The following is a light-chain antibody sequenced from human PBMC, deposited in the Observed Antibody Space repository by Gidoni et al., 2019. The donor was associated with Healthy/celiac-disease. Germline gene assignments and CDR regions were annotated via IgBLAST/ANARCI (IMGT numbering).Light chain of an antibody. Sequence: DIRMTQSPSSLSASVGDRGTITCRARQSISSYLNWYQQKPGKAPKLLIYAASSLQSGGPSKCSGSGCGTDVTLTISSRQPEEDASDYCQKSNSTLPITFGQGTRLEIK. V-gene: IGKV1-39*01. CDR1: QSISSY. J-gene: IGKJ5*01. CDR2: AAS. CDR3: QKSNSTLPIT.